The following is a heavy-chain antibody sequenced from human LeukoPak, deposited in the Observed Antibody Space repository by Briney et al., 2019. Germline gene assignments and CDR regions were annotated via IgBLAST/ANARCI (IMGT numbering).Heavy chain of an antibody. CDR1: GGSISSSNYY. CDR3: ARYQYSSSFRPYSYGMDV. J-gene: IGHJ6*02. V-gene: IGHV4-39*01. CDR2: IYYSGST. D-gene: IGHD6-13*01. Sequence: SETLSLTCTVSGGSISSSNYYWGWIRQPPGEGLEWIGNIYYSGSTNYNPSLKSRVTISVDTSKNQLSLKVSSVTAADTAVYYCARYQYSSSFRPYSYGMDVWGQGTTVTVSS.